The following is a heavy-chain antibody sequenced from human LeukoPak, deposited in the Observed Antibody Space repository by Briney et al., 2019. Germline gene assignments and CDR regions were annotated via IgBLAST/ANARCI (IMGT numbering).Heavy chain of an antibody. V-gene: IGHV1-8*01. CDR3: ARGMFDNSGHYYYFYYALDV. CDR1: GYTFTSYH. Sequence: GASVKVSCKASGYTFTSYHIDWVRQAPGQGPEWMGWMNAKSGHTGYAQNLEGRVTMTRDTSTNTAYMELHGLRSEDTAVYFCARGMFDNSGHYYYFYYALDVWGQGTTVTVSS. J-gene: IGHJ6*02. CDR2: MNAKSGHT. D-gene: IGHD3-22*01.